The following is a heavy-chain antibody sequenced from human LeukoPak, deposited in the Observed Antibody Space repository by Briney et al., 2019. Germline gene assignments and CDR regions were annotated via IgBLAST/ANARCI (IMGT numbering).Heavy chain of an antibody. V-gene: IGHV4-34*01. J-gene: IGHJ6*02. CDR3: ARDRRFYGSGPAGMDV. Sequence: PSETLSLTCAVYGGSFSGYYWSWIRQPPGKGLEWIGEINHSGSTNYNPSLKSRVTISVDTSKNQFSLKLSSVTAADTAVYYCARDRRFYGSGPAGMDVWGQGTTVTVSS. D-gene: IGHD3-10*01. CDR2: INHSGST. CDR1: GGSFSGYY.